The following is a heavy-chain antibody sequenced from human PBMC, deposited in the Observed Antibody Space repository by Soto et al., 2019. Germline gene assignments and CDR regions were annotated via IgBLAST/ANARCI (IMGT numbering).Heavy chain of an antibody. CDR2: ISAYNGNT. CDR3: ARGRGFWSGYSTDDDAFYI. CDR1: GYTFTSYG. V-gene: IGHV1-18*01. Sequence: QVQLVQSGAEVKKPGASVKVSCKAAGYTFTSYGISWVRQAPGQGLEWMGWISAYNGNTNYAQKIQGRVPTTTDTSTRTASMERRRLRSDDTAVYYCARGRGFWSGYSTDDDAFYIWGQGTMVTVSS. J-gene: IGHJ3*02. D-gene: IGHD3-3*01.